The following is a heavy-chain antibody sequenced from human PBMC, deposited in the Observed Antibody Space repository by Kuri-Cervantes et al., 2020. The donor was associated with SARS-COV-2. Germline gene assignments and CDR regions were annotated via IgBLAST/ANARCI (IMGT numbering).Heavy chain of an antibody. J-gene: IGHJ4*02. V-gene: IGHV3-74*01. Sequence: LSLTCAASGFTFSGHWIHCVRQPPGKGLVWVSRINPDGSYTNNADSVKGRFTLSRDNAKNMLFLQMNSLRAEDTAVYYCVRDGDHWNFDYWGQRTLVTVSS. D-gene: IGHD1-1*01. CDR2: INPDGSYT. CDR3: VRDGDHWNFDY. CDR1: GFTFSGHW.